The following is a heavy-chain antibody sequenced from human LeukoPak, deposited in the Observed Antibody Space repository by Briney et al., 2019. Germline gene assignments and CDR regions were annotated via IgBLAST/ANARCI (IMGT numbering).Heavy chain of an antibody. CDR2: ISSSSSSI. J-gene: IGHJ4*02. Sequence: GGSLRLSCAASGFTFSSYSMNWVRQAPGKGLEWVSYISSSSSSIYYADSVKGRFTIYRDNAKDSLYLQMNSLRAEDTAVYHCARDLTGALDYWGQGTLVTVSS. D-gene: IGHD7-27*01. V-gene: IGHV3-48*01. CDR1: GFTFSSYS. CDR3: ARDLTGALDY.